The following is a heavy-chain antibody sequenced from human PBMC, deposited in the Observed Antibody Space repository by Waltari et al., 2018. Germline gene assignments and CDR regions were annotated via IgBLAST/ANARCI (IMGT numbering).Heavy chain of an antibody. CDR1: GYSISSGYY. Sequence: QVQLQESGPGLVKPSETLSLTCIVSGYSISSGYYWGWIRQPPGKGLEWIGSISQSGGTHYNPALRSRVTISGDTSKNHVSLKLSSVTAADTAVYYCARGWGGGDYYYYYMNVWGKGTTVTISS. CDR2: ISQSGGT. J-gene: IGHJ6*03. V-gene: IGHV4-38-2*02. CDR3: ARGWGGGDYYYYYMNV. D-gene: IGHD2-21*01.